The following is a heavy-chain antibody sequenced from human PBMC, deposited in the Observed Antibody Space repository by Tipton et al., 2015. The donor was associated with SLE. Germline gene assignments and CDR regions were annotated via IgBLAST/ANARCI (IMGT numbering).Heavy chain of an antibody. CDR1: GGSFSGYY. J-gene: IGHJ4*02. V-gene: IGHV4-34*01. CDR2: INHSGST. CDR3: ARDSQDRYYYDSSGYSDY. Sequence: LRLSCAVYGGSFSGYYWSWIRQPPGKGLEWIGEINHSGSTNYNPSLKSRVTISVDTSKNQFSLKLSSVTAADTAVYYCARDSQDRYYYDSSGYSDYWGQGTLVTVSS. D-gene: IGHD3-22*01.